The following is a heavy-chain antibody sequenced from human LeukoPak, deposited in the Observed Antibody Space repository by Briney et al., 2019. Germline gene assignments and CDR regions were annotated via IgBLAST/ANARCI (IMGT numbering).Heavy chain of an antibody. CDR2: IYYSGST. V-gene: IGHV4-59*01. CDR1: GGSISSYY. CDR3: ARDNAGSSGYYYGMDV. J-gene: IGHJ6*02. D-gene: IGHD3-22*01. Sequence: KPSETLSLTCTVSGGSISSYYRSWIRQPPGKGLEWIGYIYYSGSTNYNPSLKSRVTISVDTSKNQFSLKLSSVTAADTAVYYCARDNAGSSGYYYGMDVWGQGTTVTVSS.